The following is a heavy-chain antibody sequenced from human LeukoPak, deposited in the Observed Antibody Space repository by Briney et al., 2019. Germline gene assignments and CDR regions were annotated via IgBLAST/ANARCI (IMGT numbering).Heavy chain of an antibody. V-gene: IGHV1-2*02. CDR1: GYIFSDYY. CDR3: AKLASSGGFDV. CDR2: INPHTAVT. Sequence: ASVKVSCKTSGYIFSDYYLHWVRQAPGEGLEWIGWINPHTAVTNFAQKFQGRVTMTRDTSNNTAYMEVSRMTSDDTAIYYCAKLASSGGFDVWGQGTMVTVSS. J-gene: IGHJ3*01. D-gene: IGHD6-19*01.